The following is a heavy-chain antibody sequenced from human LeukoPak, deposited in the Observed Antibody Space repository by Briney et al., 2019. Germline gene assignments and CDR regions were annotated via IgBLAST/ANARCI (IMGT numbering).Heavy chain of an antibody. CDR3: ASRQLYYDILTGYSPGWFDP. Sequence: SETLSLTCAVYGGSFSGYYWSWIRQPPGKGLEWIGEINHSGSTNYNPSLKSRVTISVDTSKSQFSLKLSSVTAADTAVYYCASRQLYYDILTGYSPGWFDPWGQGTLVTVSS. CDR1: GGSFSGYY. D-gene: IGHD3-9*01. V-gene: IGHV4-34*01. CDR2: INHSGST. J-gene: IGHJ5*02.